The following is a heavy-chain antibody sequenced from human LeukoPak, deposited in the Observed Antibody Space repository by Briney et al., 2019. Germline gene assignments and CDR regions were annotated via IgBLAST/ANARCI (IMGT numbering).Heavy chain of an antibody. CDR2: ISWNSGNI. V-gene: IGHV3-9*01. CDR3: ARSTRGAYWFFDL. D-gene: IGHD4-17*01. CDR1: GFNFDGYV. Sequence: GRSLRLSCAASGFNFDGYVMHWVRQAPGKGLEWVSGISWNSGNIGYADSVKGRFTISRDNAKNSLYLQMNSLRAEDTAVYYCARSTRGAYWFFDLWGRGTLVTVSS. J-gene: IGHJ2*01.